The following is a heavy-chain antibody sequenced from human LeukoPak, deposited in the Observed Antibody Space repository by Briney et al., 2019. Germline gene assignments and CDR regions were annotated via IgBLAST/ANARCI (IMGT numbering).Heavy chain of an antibody. CDR3: ARGRFHYDSSGYSSFYY. D-gene: IGHD3-22*01. Sequence: PGGSLRLSCAASGFTFSSYSMNWVRQAPGKGLEWVSSISSSSSYIYYADSVKGRFTISRDNAKNSLYLHMYSLRAEDTAVYYCARGRFHYDSSGYSSFYYWGQGILVTVSS. V-gene: IGHV3-21*01. CDR2: ISSSSSYI. J-gene: IGHJ4*02. CDR1: GFTFSSYS.